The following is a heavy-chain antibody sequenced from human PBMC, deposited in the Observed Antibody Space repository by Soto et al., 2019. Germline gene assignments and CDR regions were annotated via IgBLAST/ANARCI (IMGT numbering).Heavy chain of an antibody. J-gene: IGHJ4*02. CDR3: ARLPPPTYCSGSTCSGY. V-gene: IGHV5-10-1*01. Sequence: PRGSLKISCKGSGYSFTNYWINWVRQMPGKGLEWMGRIDPDDSYTNYSPSFQGHVTISVDKSISTAYLQWSSLQASDTAIYYCARLPPPTYCSGSTCSGYWGQGTLVTVSS. D-gene: IGHD2-15*01. CDR1: GYSFTNYW. CDR2: IDPDDSYT.